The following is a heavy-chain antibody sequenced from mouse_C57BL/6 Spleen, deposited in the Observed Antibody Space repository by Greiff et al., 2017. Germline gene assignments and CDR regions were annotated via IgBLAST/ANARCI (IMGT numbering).Heavy chain of an antibody. CDR1: GYTFTSYW. Sequence: VKLQQPGAELVRPGTSVKLSCKASGYTFTSYWMHWVKQRPGQGLEWIGVIDPSDSYTNYNQKFKGKATLTVDTSSSTAYMQLSSLTSEDSAVYYCASGPLDYWGQGTTLTVSS. J-gene: IGHJ2*01. CDR3: ASGPLDY. V-gene: IGHV1-59*01. CDR2: IDPSDSYT.